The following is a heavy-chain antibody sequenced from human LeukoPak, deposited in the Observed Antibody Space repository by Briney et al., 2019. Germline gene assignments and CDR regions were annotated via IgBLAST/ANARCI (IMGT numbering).Heavy chain of an antibody. Sequence: SETLSLTCTVSGGSISSGDYYWSWIRQPPGKGLERIGYIYYSGSTYYNPSLKSRVTISVDTSKNQFSLKLSSVTAADTAVYYCAREASRWNLSGGDYWGQGTLVTVSS. CDR2: IYYSGST. J-gene: IGHJ4*02. CDR1: GGSISSGDYY. V-gene: IGHV4-30-4*08. CDR3: AREASRWNLSGGDY. D-gene: IGHD7-27*01.